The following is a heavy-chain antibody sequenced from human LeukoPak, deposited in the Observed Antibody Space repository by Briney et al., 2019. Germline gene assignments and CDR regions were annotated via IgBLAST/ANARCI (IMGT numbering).Heavy chain of an antibody. J-gene: IGHJ4*02. D-gene: IGHD6-13*01. CDR1: GYTFTSYD. Sequence: ASVKVSCKASGYTFTSYDINWVRQATGQGLEWMGWMYPNSGDTGYAQKFQGRVTITRNTSISTAYMELSSLRSEDTAVYYCARGSAAANFDYWGQGTLVTVSS. CDR2: MYPNSGDT. CDR3: ARGSAAANFDY. V-gene: IGHV1-8*03.